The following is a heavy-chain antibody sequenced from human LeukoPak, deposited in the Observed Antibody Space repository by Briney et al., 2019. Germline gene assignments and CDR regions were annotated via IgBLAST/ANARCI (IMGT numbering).Heavy chain of an antibody. V-gene: IGHV4-30-4*08. Sequence: PSQTLSLTCTVSGGSISSGDYYWSWIRQPPGKGLEWIGYIYYSGSTYYNPSLKSRVTISVDTSKNQFSLKLSSVTAADTAVYYCARVGDIVVVPAAPFDYWGQGTLVTVSS. CDR1: GGSISSGDYY. J-gene: IGHJ4*02. CDR2: IYYSGST. D-gene: IGHD2-2*01. CDR3: ARVGDIVVVPAAPFDY.